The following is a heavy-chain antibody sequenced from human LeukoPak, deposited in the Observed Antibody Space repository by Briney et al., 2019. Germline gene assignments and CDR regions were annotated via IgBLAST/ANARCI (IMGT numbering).Heavy chain of an antibody. CDR1: GGSFSGYL. V-gene: IGHV4-34*01. CDR3: ARDGDSSSWGSPYFDY. D-gene: IGHD6-13*01. CDR2: INDNGNS. Sequence: SETLSLTCAVYGGSFSGYLWSWIRQSPGKGLEWIGEINDNGNSAYNPALKSRVTISVDKSKNQFSLKLSSVTAADTAVYYCARDGDSSSWGSPYFDYWGQGTLVTVSS. J-gene: IGHJ4*02.